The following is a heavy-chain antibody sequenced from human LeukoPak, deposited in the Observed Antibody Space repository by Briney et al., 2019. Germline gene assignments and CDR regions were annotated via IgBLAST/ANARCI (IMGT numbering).Heavy chain of an antibody. V-gene: IGHV1-2*02. D-gene: IGHD4-17*01. CDR1: GYTFTCYY. J-gene: IGHJ6*02. Sequence: ASVKVSCKASGYTFTCYYMHWVRQAPGQGLEWMGWINPNSGGTNYAQKFQGRVTMTRDTSISTAYMELSRLRSDDTAVYYCASSEGTVTREYYYYGMDVWGQGTTVTVSS. CDR2: INPNSGGT. CDR3: ASSEGTVTREYYYYGMDV.